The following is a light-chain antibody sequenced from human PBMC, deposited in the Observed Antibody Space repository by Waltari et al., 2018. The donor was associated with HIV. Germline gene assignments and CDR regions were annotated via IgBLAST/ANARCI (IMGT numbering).Light chain of an antibody. CDR2: KAS. CDR3: QQYHSYSS. V-gene: IGKV1-5*03. CDR1: QFSNNW. J-gene: IGKJ3*01. Sequence: DIQITQSTSTLSASVGDRVTSSCRPSQFSNNWMAWYQQKPGQAPKLLIYKASTLEGGVPSRFSGGGSETDFTLTISSLQPDDFATYFCQQYHSYSSFGPGTIVDMK.